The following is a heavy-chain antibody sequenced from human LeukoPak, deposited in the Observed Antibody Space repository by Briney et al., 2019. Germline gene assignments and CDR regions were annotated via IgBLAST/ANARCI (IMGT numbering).Heavy chain of an antibody. V-gene: IGHV3-30*18. J-gene: IGHJ3*02. CDR1: GFTFSTYG. CDR2: ISYDGTNK. Sequence: GGSLRLSCAASGFTFSTYGMHWVRQAPGKGLEWVALISYDGTNKYFADSMKGRFTISRDNSKNTLYLQMNSLRAEDTAVYYCAKDLDMSVYAFDMWGQRTKATVSS. CDR3: AKDLDMSVYAFDM.